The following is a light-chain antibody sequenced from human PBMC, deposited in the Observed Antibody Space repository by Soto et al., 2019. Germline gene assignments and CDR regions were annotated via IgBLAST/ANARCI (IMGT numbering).Light chain of an antibody. V-gene: IGKV1-27*01. CDR2: AAS. CDR3: QKYDSAPQT. Sequence: DIQMTQSPSSLSASVGDRVAITCRASQGISNYLAWFQQKPGKVPRLLIYAASTLQPGVPSRFGGSGSGTDFTLTISSLQPGDVATYYCQKYDSAPQTFGQGTKVDIK. J-gene: IGKJ1*01. CDR1: QGISNY.